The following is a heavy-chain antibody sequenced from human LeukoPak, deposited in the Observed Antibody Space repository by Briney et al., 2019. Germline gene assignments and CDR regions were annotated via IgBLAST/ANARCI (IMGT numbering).Heavy chain of an antibody. D-gene: IGHD2-2*02. CDR1: GFTFDTYN. Sequence: PGGSLRLSCAASGFTFDTYNMNWVRQAPGKGLEWVSSISSASSYIYYSDSVKGRFTISRDNAKNSLYLQLNSLRADDTAVYYCAREGHSSGTSCYSDSWGQGTLVTVSS. V-gene: IGHV3-21*01. CDR2: ISSASSYI. J-gene: IGHJ4*02. CDR3: AREGHSSGTSCYSDS.